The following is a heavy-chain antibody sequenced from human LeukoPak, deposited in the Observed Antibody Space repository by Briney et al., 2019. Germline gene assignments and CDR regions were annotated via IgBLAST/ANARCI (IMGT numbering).Heavy chain of an antibody. CDR3: ARRGYYYYGMDV. J-gene: IGHJ6*02. V-gene: IGHV4-34*01. Sequence: SETLSLTCAVYGGSFSGYYWSWIRQPPGKGLEWIGEINHSGSTNYNPSLKSRVTISVDTSKNQFSLKLSSVTAADTAVYYCARRGYYYYGMDVWGQGTTVTVSS. CDR2: INHSGST. CDR1: GGSFSGYY.